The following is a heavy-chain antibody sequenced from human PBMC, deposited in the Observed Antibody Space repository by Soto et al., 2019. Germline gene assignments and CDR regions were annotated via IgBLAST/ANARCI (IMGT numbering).Heavy chain of an antibody. Sequence: PGGPLRLSCAASGFTFSSYEMNWVRQAPGKGMEWVSYISSSGSTIYYADSVKGRFTISRDNAKNSLYLQMNSLRAEDTAVYYCASLNYYYYGMDVWGQGTTVTVSS. CDR1: GFTFSSYE. J-gene: IGHJ6*02. CDR2: ISSSGSTI. CDR3: ASLNYYYYGMDV. V-gene: IGHV3-48*03.